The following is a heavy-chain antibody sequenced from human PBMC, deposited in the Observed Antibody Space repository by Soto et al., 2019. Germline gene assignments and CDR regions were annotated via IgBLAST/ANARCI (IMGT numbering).Heavy chain of an antibody. Sequence: ASVKVSCKASGYTLTSYDINWVRQATGQGLEWMGWMNPNSGNTGYAQKFQGRVTMTRNTSISTAYMELSSLRAEDTAVYYCAKEGYCSSTSCYGRYYYYYMDVWGKGTTVTVSS. V-gene: IGHV1-8*01. CDR1: GYTLTSYD. J-gene: IGHJ6*03. D-gene: IGHD2-2*01. CDR3: AKEGYCSSTSCYGRYYYYYMDV. CDR2: MNPNSGNT.